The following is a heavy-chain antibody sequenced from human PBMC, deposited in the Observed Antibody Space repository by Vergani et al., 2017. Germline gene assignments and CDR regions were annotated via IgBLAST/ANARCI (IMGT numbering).Heavy chain of an antibody. CDR3: AKDLATFDH. CDR1: GFTFSSYA. CDR2: ITGSGGST. J-gene: IGHJ4*02. Sequence: EVQLLESGGALVQPGGSLSLSCATSGFTFSSYAMSWVRQAPGKGLEWVSGITGSGGSTYYADSVKGRFTISRDNSKNTLDLQMNSLRAEDTAIYYCAKDLATFDHWGQGTLVTVSS. V-gene: IGHV3-23*01. D-gene: IGHD3-16*01.